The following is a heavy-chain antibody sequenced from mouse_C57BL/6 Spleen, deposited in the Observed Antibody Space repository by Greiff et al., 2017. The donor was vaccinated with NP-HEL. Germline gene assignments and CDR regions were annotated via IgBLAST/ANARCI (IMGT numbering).Heavy chain of an antibody. V-gene: IGHV1-47*01. D-gene: IGHD2-2*01. CDR1: GYTFTTYP. CDR3: VRLGLRGAMDY. Sequence: VQLQQSGAELVKPGASVQMSCKASGYTFTTYPLEWMKQNPGKSLEWIGNFHPYNDDTKYNEKFKGKATLTVETSSSTVYLELSRLTSDDSAVYYCVRLGLRGAMDYWGQGTSVTVSS. CDR2: FHPYNDDT. J-gene: IGHJ4*01.